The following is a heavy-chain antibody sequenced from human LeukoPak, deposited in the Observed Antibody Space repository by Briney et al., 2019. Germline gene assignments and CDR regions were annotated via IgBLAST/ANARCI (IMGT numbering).Heavy chain of an antibody. V-gene: IGHV1-46*01. D-gene: IGHD6-13*01. Sequence: ASVKVSCKASGYTFTSYYMHWVRQAPGQGLEWMGIINPSGGSTSYAQKFQGRVTMTRDMSTSTVYMELRSLRSDDTAVYYCARTSQRGVYSTPRNFDPWGQGTLVTVSS. CDR2: INPSGGST. J-gene: IGHJ5*02. CDR3: ARTSQRGVYSTPRNFDP. CDR1: GYTFTSYY.